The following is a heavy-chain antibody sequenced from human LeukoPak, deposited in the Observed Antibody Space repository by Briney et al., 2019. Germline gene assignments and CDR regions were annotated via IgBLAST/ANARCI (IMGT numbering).Heavy chain of an antibody. CDR3: AKGYSSSWYYFDY. V-gene: IGHV3-9*01. Sequence: GGSLRLSCAASGFSFSNYWFHWVRQAPGKGLEWVSGISWNSGSIGYADSVKGRFTISRDNAKNSLYLQMNSLRAEDTALYYCAKGYSSSWYYFDYWGQGTLVTVSS. J-gene: IGHJ4*02. D-gene: IGHD6-13*01. CDR1: GFSFSNYW. CDR2: ISWNSGSI.